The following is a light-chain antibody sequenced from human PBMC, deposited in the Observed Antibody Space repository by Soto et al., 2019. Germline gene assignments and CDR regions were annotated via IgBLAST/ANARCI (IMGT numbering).Light chain of an antibody. Sequence: YELTQPPSVSVSPGQTARITCSGDALPKQYAYWYQQKPGQAPVLVIYKDSERPSGIPERFSGSSSGTTVTLTISGVQAEDEADYYCQSADSSGTYYVVGHGTKVTVL. CDR2: KDS. V-gene: IGLV3-25*02. CDR3: QSADSSGTYYV. J-gene: IGLJ1*01. CDR1: ALPKQY.